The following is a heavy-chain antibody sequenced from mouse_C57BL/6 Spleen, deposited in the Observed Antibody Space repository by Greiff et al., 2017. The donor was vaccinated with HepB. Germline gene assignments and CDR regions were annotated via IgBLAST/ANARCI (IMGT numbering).Heavy chain of an antibody. V-gene: IGHV1-5*01. Sequence: EVQLQQSGTVLARPGASVKMSCKTSGYTFTSYWMHWVKQRPGQGLEWIGAIYPGNSDTSYNQKFKGKAKLTAVTSASTAYMELSSLTNEDSAVYYCTRSGYYDYDDAMDYWGQGTSVTVSS. CDR3: TRSGYYDYDDAMDY. CDR2: IYPGNSDT. J-gene: IGHJ4*01. D-gene: IGHD2-4*01. CDR1: GYTFTSYW.